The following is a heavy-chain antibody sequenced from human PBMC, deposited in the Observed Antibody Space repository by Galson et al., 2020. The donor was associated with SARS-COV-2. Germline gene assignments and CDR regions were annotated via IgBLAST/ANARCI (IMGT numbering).Heavy chain of an antibody. V-gene: IGHV4-59*01. CDR2: IYYSGTT. CDR1: GGSISSYY. D-gene: IGHD2-15*01. J-gene: IGHJ3*02. Sequence: SETLSLTCTVSGGSISSYYWSWIRQPPGKGLGWIGYIYYSGTTNYNPSLKSRVTISVDTSKNQFSLKLSSVTAADTAVYYCARVGRVAAIRGHDAFDIWGQGTMVTVSS. CDR3: ARVGRVAAIRGHDAFDI.